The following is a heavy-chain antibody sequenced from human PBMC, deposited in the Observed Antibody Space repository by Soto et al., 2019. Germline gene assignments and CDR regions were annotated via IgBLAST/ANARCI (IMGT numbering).Heavy chain of an antibody. Sequence: PSVPLSLTCTVACGSLGGGGCYWSWIRQHPGKGLEWIGYIYYSGSTYYNPSLKSRLTISVDTSKNQFSLKLSSVTAADTAVFYCARESVAGWGAWSAPWGKGTLVTVSS. CDR1: CGSLGGGGCY. D-gene: IGHD6-19*01. CDR2: IYYSGST. CDR3: ARESVAGWGAWSAP. V-gene: IGHV4-31*03. J-gene: IGHJ5*02.